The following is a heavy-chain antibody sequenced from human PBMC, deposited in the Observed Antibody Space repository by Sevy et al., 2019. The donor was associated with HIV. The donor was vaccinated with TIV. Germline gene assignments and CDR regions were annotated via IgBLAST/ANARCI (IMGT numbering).Heavy chain of an antibody. V-gene: IGHV3-48*03. J-gene: IGHJ6*02. Sequence: GGSLRLSCAASGFTFSSDEMNWVRQAPGKGLEWVSYIRASGLTIDYADSEKGRFTISRDNAKNSLYLHMHSLRAEDTAVYFCARADSSSSEERFYYYGLDVWGQGTTVTVSS. D-gene: IGHD6-6*01. CDR3: ARADSSSSEERFYYYGLDV. CDR2: IRASGLTI. CDR1: GFTFSSDE.